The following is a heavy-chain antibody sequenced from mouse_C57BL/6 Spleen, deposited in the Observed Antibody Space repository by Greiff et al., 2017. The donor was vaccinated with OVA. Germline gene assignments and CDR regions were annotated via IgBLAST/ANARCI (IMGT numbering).Heavy chain of an antibody. Sequence: VKLQESGPGLVAPSQSLSITCTVSGFSLTSYAISWVRQPPGKGLEWLGVIWTGGGPNYNSALKSSLSIRKDNSKSQVFLKMNSLQTDDTARYYCARSHSGSSPPFAYWGQGTLVTVSA. CDR2: IWTGGGP. J-gene: IGHJ3*01. V-gene: IGHV2-9-1*01. CDR1: GFSLTSYA. CDR3: ARSHSGSSPPFAY. D-gene: IGHD1-1*01.